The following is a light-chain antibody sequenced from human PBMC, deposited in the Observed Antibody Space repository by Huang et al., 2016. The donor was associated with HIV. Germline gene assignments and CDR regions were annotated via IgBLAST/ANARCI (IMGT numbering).Light chain of an antibody. CDR2: GAS. V-gene: IGKV3-11*01. CDR1: QSVSAS. J-gene: IGKJ4*01. Sequence: EIVLTQSPATLSLSPGERATLSCRASQSVSASLAWYQPNPGQAPRLLIYGASHRATGSPARFSGRVSGTYFTLTSSSLEPEDFAVYYCQQRSDWPLTFGGGTKVEIK. CDR3: QQRSDWPLT.